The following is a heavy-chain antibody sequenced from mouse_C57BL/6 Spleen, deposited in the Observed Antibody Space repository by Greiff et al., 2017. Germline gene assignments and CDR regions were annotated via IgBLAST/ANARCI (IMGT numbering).Heavy chain of an antibody. D-gene: IGHD1-1*01. CDR2: IWSGGST. CDR3: ARKVGDYHGGYFDV. V-gene: IGHV2-2*01. CDR1: GFSLTSYG. J-gene: IGHJ1*03. Sequence: QVHVKQSGPGLVQPSQSLSITCPVSGFSLTSYGVHWVRQSPGKGLEWLGVIWSGGSTDYNAAFISRLSISKDNSKSQVFFKMNSLQADDTAIYYCARKVGDYHGGYFDVWGTGTTVTVSS.